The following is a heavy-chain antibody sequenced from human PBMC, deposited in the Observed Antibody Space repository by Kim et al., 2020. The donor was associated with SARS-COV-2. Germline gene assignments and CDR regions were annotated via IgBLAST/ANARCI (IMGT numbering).Heavy chain of an antibody. Sequence: ADSVRGRFTISRDNAKTSLYLQMNSLRAEDTAVYYCARARANVGATWFYYWGQGTLVTVSS. V-gene: IGHV3-11*06. CDR3: ARARANVGATWFYY. J-gene: IGHJ4*02. D-gene: IGHD1-26*01.